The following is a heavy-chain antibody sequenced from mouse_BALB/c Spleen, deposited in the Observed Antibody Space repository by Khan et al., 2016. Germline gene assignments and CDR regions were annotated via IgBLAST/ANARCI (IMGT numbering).Heavy chain of an antibody. CDR1: GFTFSSYA. V-gene: IGHV5-6-5*01. CDR3: ASNVYYFDY. Sequence: EVELVESGGDLVKPGGSLIISCAASGFTFSSYAMSWVRQTPEKRLEWVASISSGGSSFYPDILKGRFTISRDNARNILYLQMSSLKSEDTAMYYCASNVYYFDYWGQGTTLTVSS. J-gene: IGHJ2*01. CDR2: ISSGGSS.